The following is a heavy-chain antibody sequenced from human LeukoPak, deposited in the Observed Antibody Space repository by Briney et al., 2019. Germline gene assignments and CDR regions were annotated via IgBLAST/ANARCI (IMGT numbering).Heavy chain of an antibody. J-gene: IGHJ4*02. D-gene: IGHD3-16*01. Sequence: PSENLSLTCTVSGGFISNCNYYWGWICQTPGKGLAWIGSIYYSGRTYYNPSLNGRVTISMDTSKNQFSLRLSSVTAADTASFYCVRLQYYDASLPPLWGQGTPVIVSS. CDR3: VRLQYYDASLPPL. CDR2: IYYSGRT. V-gene: IGHV4-39*01. CDR1: GGFISNCNYY.